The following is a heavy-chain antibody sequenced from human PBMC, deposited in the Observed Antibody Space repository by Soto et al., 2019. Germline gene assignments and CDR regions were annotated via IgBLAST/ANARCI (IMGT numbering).Heavy chain of an antibody. CDR3: AREYGSGSYYTGY. Sequence: EVQLLESGGGLVQPGGSLRLSCAASGFTFSTYAMNWVRQAPGEGLEWVSGISDSGGSTYYADSVKGRFTISRDNSKTTLYLQTNSLRAEDTAVYYCAREYGSGSYYTGYWGQGTLVTVSS. CDR1: GFTFSTYA. V-gene: IGHV3-23*01. J-gene: IGHJ4*02. CDR2: ISDSGGST. D-gene: IGHD3-10*01.